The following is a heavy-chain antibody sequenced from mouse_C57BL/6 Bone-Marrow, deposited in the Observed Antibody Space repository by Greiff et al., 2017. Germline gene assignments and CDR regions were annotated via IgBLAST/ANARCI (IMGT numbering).Heavy chain of an antibody. D-gene: IGHD4-1*01. CDR1: GYAFTNYL. V-gene: IGHV1-54*01. CDR2: INPGSGGT. J-gene: IGHJ3*01. CDR3: TMLAGTPY. Sequence: QVQLQQSGAELVRPGTSVKVSCKASGYAFTNYLIEWVKQRPGQGLEWIGVINPGSGGTNYNEKFKGKATLTADKSSSTAYRQLSSLTSEDSAVYFCTMLAGTPYWGQGTLVTVSA.